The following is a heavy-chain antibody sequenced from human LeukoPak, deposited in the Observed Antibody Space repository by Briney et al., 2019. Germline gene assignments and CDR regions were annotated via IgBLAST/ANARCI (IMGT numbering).Heavy chain of an antibody. Sequence: GGSLRLSCAASGFTFSSYAMSWVRQAPGKGLEWVSGISGSAGSTDYADSVKGRFTISRDNSKNTLYLHMNSLRPEDTAVYYCAKSRHPYNWNDGAFFDYWGQGTLVTVSS. D-gene: IGHD1-20*01. J-gene: IGHJ4*02. CDR1: GFTFSSYA. CDR3: AKSRHPYNWNDGAFFDY. V-gene: IGHV3-23*01. CDR2: ISGSAGST.